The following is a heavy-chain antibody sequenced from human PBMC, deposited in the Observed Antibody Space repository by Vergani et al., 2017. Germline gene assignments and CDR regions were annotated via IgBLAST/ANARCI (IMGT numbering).Heavy chain of an antibody. CDR1: GFTFSSYA. V-gene: IGHV3-23*01. CDR2: ISGSGGST. D-gene: IGHD6-6*01. Sequence: EVQLLESGGGLVQPGGSLRLSCAASGFTFSSYAMSWVRQAPGKGLEWVSAISGSGGSTYYADSVKGRFTISRDNSKNTLYLQMNSLRAEDTAVYYCAKGEQLVNYYYYYYMDVWGKGTTVTVSS. CDR3: AKGEQLVNYYYYYYMDV. J-gene: IGHJ6*03.